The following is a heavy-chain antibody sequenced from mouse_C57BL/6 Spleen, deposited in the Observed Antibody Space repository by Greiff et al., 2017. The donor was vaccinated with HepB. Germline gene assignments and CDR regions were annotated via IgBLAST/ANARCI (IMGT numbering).Heavy chain of an antibody. J-gene: IGHJ3*01. CDR3: TRWDYDYDDGAWFAY. D-gene: IGHD2-4*01. V-gene: IGHV5-9-1*02. Sequence: EVQGVESGEGLVKPGGSLKLSCAASGFTFSSYAMSWVRQTPEKRLEWVAYISSGGDYIYYADTVKGRFTISRDNARNTLYLQMSSLKSEDTAMYYCTRWDYDYDDGAWFAYWGQGTLVTVSA. CDR1: GFTFSSYA. CDR2: ISSGGDYI.